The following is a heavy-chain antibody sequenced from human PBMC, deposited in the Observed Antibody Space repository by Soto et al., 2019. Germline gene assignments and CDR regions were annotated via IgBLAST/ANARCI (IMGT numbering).Heavy chain of an antibody. D-gene: IGHD4-17*01. CDR1: GNTCTNYW. CDR2: SYPGDSET. V-gene: IGHV5-51*01. Sequence: PGESLKISFKSSGNTCTNYWIDGVRQMTGRGLEWMWLSYPGDSETRDSPSFQGQVTISADRSISTAYLQWSSLKASDTAMYYCARQRKVTTVGSYYYHGMAVWRHGTTVPASS. CDR3: ARQRKVTTVGSYYYHGMAV. J-gene: IGHJ6*02.